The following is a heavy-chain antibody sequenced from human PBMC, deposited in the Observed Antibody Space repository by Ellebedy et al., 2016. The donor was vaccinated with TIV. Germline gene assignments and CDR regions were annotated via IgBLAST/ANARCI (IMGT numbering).Heavy chain of an antibody. Sequence: GESLKISCAASGFTFTQYWLHWVRQAPGKGPVGVSRINSDGSSTTSADSVKGRFTISRDNAKHTLYLQMNILRAEDTAVYYCARAGSSSWEAYFDLWGRGTLVTVSS. D-gene: IGHD6-13*01. V-gene: IGHV3-74*01. CDR3: ARAGSSSWEAYFDL. CDR1: GFTFTQYW. J-gene: IGHJ2*01. CDR2: INSDGSST.